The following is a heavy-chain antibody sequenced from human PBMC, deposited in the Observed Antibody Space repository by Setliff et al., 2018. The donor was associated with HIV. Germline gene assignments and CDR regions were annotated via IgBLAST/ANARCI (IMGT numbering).Heavy chain of an antibody. CDR3: ASAGSGTRAPPRY. V-gene: IGHV4-59*01. Sequence: SETLSLTCTVSGGSISSYYWSWIRQPPGEGLEWIGYILYSGSTNYNPSLKSRVTISLDTSKNQFSLKLTSVTAVDTAVYYCASAGSGTRAPPRYWGQGTLVTVSS. D-gene: IGHD1-1*01. CDR1: GGSISSYY. CDR2: ILYSGST. J-gene: IGHJ4*02.